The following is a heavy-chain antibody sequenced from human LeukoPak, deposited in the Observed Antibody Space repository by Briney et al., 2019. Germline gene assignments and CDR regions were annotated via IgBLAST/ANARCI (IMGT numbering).Heavy chain of an antibody. CDR2: INPYSGDT. V-gene: IGHV1-2*06. CDR3: ARDQGSLTRSWYTGY. CDR1: GFTFTGYH. D-gene: IGHD6-13*01. J-gene: IGHJ4*02. Sequence: ASVKVSCKASGFTFTGYHIHWVRQAPGQGLEWMGRINPYSGDTNFAQKFQGRVTMTRDTSITTAYMDLSSLTPDDTAVYFCARDQGSLTRSWYTGYWGQGTQVTVSS.